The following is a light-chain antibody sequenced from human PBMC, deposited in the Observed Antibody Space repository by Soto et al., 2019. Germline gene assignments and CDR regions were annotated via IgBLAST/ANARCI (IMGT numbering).Light chain of an antibody. CDR3: QHRYNWPLT. CDR1: QDINTY. J-gene: IGKJ4*01. V-gene: IGKV3-11*01. Sequence: EVVLTQSPATLSLSPGEKATLSCRASQDINTYLGWYQQKPGQPPRLLIYDASNRASGIPARFSGSGSGTDFTLTIDTLEPEDFAFYYCQHRYNWPLTFGAGTKVEIK. CDR2: DAS.